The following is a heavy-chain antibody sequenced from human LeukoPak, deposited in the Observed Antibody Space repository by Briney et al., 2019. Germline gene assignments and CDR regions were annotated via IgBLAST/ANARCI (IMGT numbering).Heavy chain of an antibody. CDR3: ARDSPYGGNLHSHFDY. V-gene: IGHV1-18*01. J-gene: IGHJ4*02. D-gene: IGHD4-23*01. CDR2: ISAYNGNT. CDR1: GYTFTSYG. Sequence: ASVKVSCKASGYTFTSYGISWVRQAPGQGLEWMGWISAYNGNTNYAQKLQGRVTMTTDTSTSTAYMELRSLRSDDTAVYYCARDSPYGGNLHSHFDYWGQGTLVTVSS.